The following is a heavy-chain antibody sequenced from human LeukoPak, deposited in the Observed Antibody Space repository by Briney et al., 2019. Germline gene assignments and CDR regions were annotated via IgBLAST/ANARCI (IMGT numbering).Heavy chain of an antibody. V-gene: IGHV1-2*02. CDR1: GYTLTGYY. Sequence: ASVKVSCKASGYTLTGYYMHWVRQAPGQGLEWMGWINPNSGGTNYAQKFQGRVTMTRDTSISTAYMELSRLRSDDTAVFYCATKLYSSGWYGEPSYGMDVWGQGTTVTVSS. D-gene: IGHD6-19*01. J-gene: IGHJ6*02. CDR2: INPNSGGT. CDR3: ATKLYSSGWYGEPSYGMDV.